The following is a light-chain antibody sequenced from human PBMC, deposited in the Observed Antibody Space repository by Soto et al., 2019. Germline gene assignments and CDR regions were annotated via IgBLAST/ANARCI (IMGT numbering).Light chain of an antibody. CDR3: SSHTSGSTRV. V-gene: IGLV2-14*01. CDR2: EVT. Sequence: QSVLTQPASVSGSPGQSIAISCSGTSSDVGGYDYVSWYQQQPDKATKLMNYEVTKRPSGVSNRFSGSKSGNTASLTFSGLQAEDEADYYCSSHTSGSTRVFGTGTKVTVL. J-gene: IGLJ1*01. CDR1: SSDVGGYDY.